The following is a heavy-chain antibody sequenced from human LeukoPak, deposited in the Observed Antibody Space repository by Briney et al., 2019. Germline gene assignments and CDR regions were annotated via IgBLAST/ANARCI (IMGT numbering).Heavy chain of an antibody. CDR2: ITGSGSNT. D-gene: IGHD3-22*01. CDR1: GFTLSSYA. Sequence: GGSLRLSCVVSGFTLSSYAMSWVRQAPGKGLEWVSAITGSGSNTYYADSVKGRFTISRDNAKNSLYLQMNSLRAEDTAVYYCARVPDEVSYYYDSSGSGWFDPWGQGTLVTVSS. J-gene: IGHJ5*02. V-gene: IGHV3-21*01. CDR3: ARVPDEVSYYYDSSGSGWFDP.